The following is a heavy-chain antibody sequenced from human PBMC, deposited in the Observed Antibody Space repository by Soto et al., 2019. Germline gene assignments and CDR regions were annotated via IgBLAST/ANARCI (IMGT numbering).Heavy chain of an antibody. CDR3: ARGLLSTYYYGSGSYLVPSYSYGMDV. CDR2: INHSGST. J-gene: IGHJ6*02. V-gene: IGHV4-34*01. CDR1: GGSFSCYY. D-gene: IGHD3-10*01. Sequence: PSETLSLTCAVYGGSFSCYYWSWIRQPPGKGLEWIGEINHSGSTNYNPSLKSRVTISVDTSKNQFSLKLSSVTAADTAVYYCARGLLSTYYYGSGSYLVPSYSYGMDVWGQGTTVTVSS.